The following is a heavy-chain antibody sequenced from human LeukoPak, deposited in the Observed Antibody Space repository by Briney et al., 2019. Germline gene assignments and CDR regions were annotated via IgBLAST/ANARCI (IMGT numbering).Heavy chain of an antibody. CDR3: AGRSGPDDY. CDR1: GFTFSNYS. V-gene: IGHV3-48*01. D-gene: IGHD2-15*01. Sequence: GGSLRLSCAGSGFTFSNYSMNWVRQAPGKGLEWVSYIRSSSGIINYVDAVKGRFTISRDNPKNSLYLQMNSLRVEDTAVYYCAGRSGPDDYWGQGTLVTVSS. CDR2: IRSSSGII. J-gene: IGHJ4*02.